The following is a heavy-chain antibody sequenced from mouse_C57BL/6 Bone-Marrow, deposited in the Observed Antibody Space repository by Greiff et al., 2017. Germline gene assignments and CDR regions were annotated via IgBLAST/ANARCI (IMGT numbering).Heavy chain of an antibody. CDR1: GFTFSNYW. Sequence: EVKLVESGGGLVQPGGSMKLSCVASGFTFSNYWMNWVRQSPEKGLEWVAQIRLKSDNYATHYAESVKGRFTISREDSKSSVYLQMNNLMAEDTGIYYCTGDSYYAMDYWGQGTSVTVSS. J-gene: IGHJ4*01. CDR2: IRLKSDNYAT. CDR3: TGDSYYAMDY. V-gene: IGHV6-3*01.